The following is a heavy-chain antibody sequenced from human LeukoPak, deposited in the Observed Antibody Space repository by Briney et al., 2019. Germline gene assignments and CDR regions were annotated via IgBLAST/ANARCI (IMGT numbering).Heavy chain of an antibody. V-gene: IGHV3-23*01. D-gene: IGHD2-2*01. J-gene: IGHJ4*02. CDR3: AKELVSRSSLSFDY. CDR2: ISGGADYT. Sequence: TGGSLRLSCAASGFTFSTYAMAWVRQAPGKGLEWVSAISGGADYTFYADSVTGRFTISRDNSKNTLYLQMNSLRAEDTAVYYCAKELVSRSSLSFDYWGQGTRVTVSS. CDR1: GFTFSTYA.